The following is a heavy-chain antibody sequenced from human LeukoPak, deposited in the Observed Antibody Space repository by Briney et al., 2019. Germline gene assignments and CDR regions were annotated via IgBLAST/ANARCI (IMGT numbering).Heavy chain of an antibody. CDR3: ARDLSWVPTSDY. CDR2: IYRGGST. CDR1: GYSISSGYY. J-gene: IGHJ4*02. Sequence: PSETLSLTCAVSGYSISSGYYWGWIRQPPGKGLDWIGSIYRGGSTYYNPSLQSRVTISVDTSKNQFSLKLSSVTAAATAVYYCARDLSWVPTSDYWGQGTLVTVSS. V-gene: IGHV4-38-2*02. D-gene: IGHD4/OR15-4a*01.